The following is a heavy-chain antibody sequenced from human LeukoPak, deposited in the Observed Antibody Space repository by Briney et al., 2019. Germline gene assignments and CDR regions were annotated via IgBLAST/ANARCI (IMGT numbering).Heavy chain of an antibody. V-gene: IGHV3-23*01. D-gene: IGHD1-26*01. Sequence: GGSLRLSCAVSGFTFSTSAMNWVRQAPGKGLGWVSAISTSGASTYYADSVKGRFSISRDNSRNTLYLQMNSLRAEDTAVFYCARAIVGATTRSFDYWGQGTLVTVSS. CDR3: ARAIVGATTRSFDY. J-gene: IGHJ4*02. CDR2: ISTSGAST. CDR1: GFTFSTSA.